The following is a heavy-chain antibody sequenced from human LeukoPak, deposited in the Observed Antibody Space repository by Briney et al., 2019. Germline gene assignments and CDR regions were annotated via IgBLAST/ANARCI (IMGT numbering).Heavy chain of an antibody. J-gene: IGHJ4*02. CDR3: ARGSSGPPLDY. D-gene: IGHD3-22*01. V-gene: IGHV1-18*01. CDR2: ISAYNGNT. Sequence: VASVRVSYTASGYTFTSYGISWVRQAPGQGREWMGWISAYNGNTNYAQKLQGRVTMTTDTSTSTAYMELRSLRFDDTAVYYCARGSSGPPLDYWGQGTLVTVSS. CDR1: GYTFTSYG.